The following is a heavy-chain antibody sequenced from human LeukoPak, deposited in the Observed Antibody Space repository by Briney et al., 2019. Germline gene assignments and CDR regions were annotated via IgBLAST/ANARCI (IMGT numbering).Heavy chain of an antibody. D-gene: IGHD6-13*01. CDR1: GYTFTGYY. CDR3: ARQGAAAGLSTAMDPWWGGVEKWFDP. Sequence: GASVKVSCKASGYTFTGYYMHWVRQAPGQGLEWMGIINPSGGSTSYAQKFQGRVTMTRDMSTSTVYMELSSLRSEDTAVYYCARQGAAAGLSTAMDPWWGGVEKWFDPWGQGTLVTVSS. CDR2: INPSGGST. J-gene: IGHJ5*02. V-gene: IGHV1-46*01.